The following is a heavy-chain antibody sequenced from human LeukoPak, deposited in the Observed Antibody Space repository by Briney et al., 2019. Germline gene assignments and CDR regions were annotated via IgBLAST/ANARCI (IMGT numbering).Heavy chain of an antibody. D-gene: IGHD1-26*01. V-gene: IGHV3-21*01. J-gene: IGHJ5*02. CDR3: ARGPHYVGDTAGFFDP. CDR2: ISSSSSYT. CDR1: GFTFSGYS. Sequence: GGSLRLSCAASGFTFSGYSMNWVRQAPGKGLEWVSSISSSSSYTYYADSVKGRFTISTDNAPNSLYLQMNSLRAEDTAVYYCARGPHYVGDTAGFFDPWGQGPLVTVSS.